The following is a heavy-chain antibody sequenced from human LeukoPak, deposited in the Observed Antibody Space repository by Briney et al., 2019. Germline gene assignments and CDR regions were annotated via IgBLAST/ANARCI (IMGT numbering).Heavy chain of an antibody. J-gene: IGHJ4*02. V-gene: IGHV3-7*01. CDR3: ARDSTWYPIDY. Sequence: GGSLRLSCAASGFTFSDYYMTWVRQAPGKGLEWVANIKHDGSEKHYVESLKGRFTISRDNAKKSLYLQMNSLRAEDTAVYYCARDSTWYPIDYWGPGTLVTVSS. D-gene: IGHD6-13*01. CDR2: IKHDGSEK. CDR1: GFTFSDYY.